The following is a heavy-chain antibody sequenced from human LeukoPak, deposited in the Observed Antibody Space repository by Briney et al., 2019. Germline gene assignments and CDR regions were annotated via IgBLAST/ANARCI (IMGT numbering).Heavy chain of an antibody. CDR3: ARGRVVVPAAMYAPYYFDY. Sequence: SVKVSCKASGGTFSSYAISWVRQAAGQELEWIGGIIPIFGTANYAQKFQGRVTITADESTSTAYMELSSLRSEDTAVYYCARGRVVVPAAMYAPYYFDYWGQGTLVTGSS. D-gene: IGHD2-2*01. V-gene: IGHV1-69*13. J-gene: IGHJ4*02. CDR1: GGTFSSYA. CDR2: IIPIFGTA.